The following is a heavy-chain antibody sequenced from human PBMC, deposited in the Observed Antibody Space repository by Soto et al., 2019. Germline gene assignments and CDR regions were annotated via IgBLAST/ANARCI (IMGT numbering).Heavy chain of an antibody. CDR3: ARLYESRYCSGGSCIDY. CDR1: GGSISSSNYY. J-gene: IGHJ4*02. CDR2: ISYSGST. Sequence: LSLTCTVSGGSISSSNYYWGWIRQPPGKGLEWIGSISYSGSTYYNPSLKSRVTISVDTSKNQFSLKQSSVTAADTAVYFCARLYESRYCSGGSCIDYWGQGTLVTVSS. V-gene: IGHV4-39*01. D-gene: IGHD2-15*01.